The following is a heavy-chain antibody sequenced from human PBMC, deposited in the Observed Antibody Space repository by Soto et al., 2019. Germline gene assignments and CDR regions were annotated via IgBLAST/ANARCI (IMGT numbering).Heavy chain of an antibody. CDR3: ARANCITTTCSWFDP. Sequence: PGGSLRLSCAASGFTFSTSAMHWVRQAPGNGLEWVAVTSYDGSNKYYPDSVKGRFTISRDNSKNTVYLQMNSLRAEDTAVYYCARANCITTTCSWFDPWGQGTQVTVSS. D-gene: IGHD3-10*01. CDR2: TSYDGSNK. V-gene: IGHV3-30-3*01. CDR1: GFTFSTSA. J-gene: IGHJ5*02.